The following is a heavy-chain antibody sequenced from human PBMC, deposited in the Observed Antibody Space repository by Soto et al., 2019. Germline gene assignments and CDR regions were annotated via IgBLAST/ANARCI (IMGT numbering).Heavy chain of an antibody. J-gene: IGHJ6*02. CDR2: IWYDGSNK. CDR3: ARGSGRYYDILTGYYTTGGVDYGMDV. D-gene: IGHD3-9*01. Sequence: GGSLRLSCAASGFTFSSYGMHWVRQAPGKGLEWVAVIWYDGSNKYYADSVKGRFTISRDNSKNTLYLQMNSLRAEDTAVYYCARGSGRYYDILTGYYTTGGVDYGMDVWGQGTTVTVSS. V-gene: IGHV3-33*01. CDR1: GFTFSSYG.